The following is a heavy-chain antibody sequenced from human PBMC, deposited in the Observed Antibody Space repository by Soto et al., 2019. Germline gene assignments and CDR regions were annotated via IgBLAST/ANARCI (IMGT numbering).Heavy chain of an antibody. J-gene: IGHJ5*02. Sequence: GGSLRLSCAASGFTFSSYPMHWARQAPGKGLEWVAVISYDGSNKYYADSVKGRFTISRDNSKNTLYLQMNSLRAEDTAVYYCARGNDFHSIDPWGQGTLVTVSS. CDR3: ARGNDFHSIDP. V-gene: IGHV3-30-3*01. CDR2: ISYDGSNK. D-gene: IGHD3-3*01. CDR1: GFTFSSYP.